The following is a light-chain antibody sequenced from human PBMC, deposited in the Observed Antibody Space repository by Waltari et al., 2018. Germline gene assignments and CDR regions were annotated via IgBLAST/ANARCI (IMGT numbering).Light chain of an antibody. CDR3: QTWGTGIVV. CDR2: LNTDGSY. J-gene: IGLJ2*01. Sequence: QLVVTQSPSASASLGASVKLTCTLSRGHSNYAIAWHQQQPEKGPRFLMKLNTDGSYNKGDGLPDRFSGSSSGAARYLTISSLQSEDEADYYCQTWGTGIVVFGGGTKLTVL. V-gene: IGLV4-69*01. CDR1: RGHSNYA.